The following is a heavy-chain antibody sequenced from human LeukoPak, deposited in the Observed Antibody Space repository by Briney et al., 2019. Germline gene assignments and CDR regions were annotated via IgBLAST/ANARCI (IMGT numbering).Heavy chain of an antibody. V-gene: IGHV3-73*01. Sequence: GGSLRLSCAASGFTFSGSAMHWVRQASGKGLEWVGRIRSKANSYATAYAASVKGRFTISRDDSKNTAYLQMNSLETEDTAVYYCTRHGPEDYYDSSGYPNDYWGQGTLVTVSS. D-gene: IGHD3-22*01. CDR1: GFTFSGSA. CDR2: IRSKANSYAT. J-gene: IGHJ4*02. CDR3: TRHGPEDYYDSSGYPNDY.